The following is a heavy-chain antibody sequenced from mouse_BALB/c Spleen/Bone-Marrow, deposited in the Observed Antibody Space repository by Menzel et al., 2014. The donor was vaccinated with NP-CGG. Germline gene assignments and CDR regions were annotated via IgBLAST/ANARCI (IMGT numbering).Heavy chain of an antibody. CDR2: ISGGGST. D-gene: IGHD2-3*01. CDR1: GFTFSSYG. Sequence: DVKLVESGGGLVKPGGSLKLSCAASGFTFSSYGMSWVRQTPEKRLEWVASISGGGSTYYPDNVKGRFTISRDNARNILYLQMSGLRSEDTAMYYCARKGWFLFDYWGQGTTLTVSS. CDR3: ARKGWFLFDY. V-gene: IGHV5-6-5*01. J-gene: IGHJ2*01.